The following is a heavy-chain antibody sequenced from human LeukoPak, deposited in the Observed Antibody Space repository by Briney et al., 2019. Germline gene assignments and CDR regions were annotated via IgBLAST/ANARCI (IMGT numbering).Heavy chain of an antibody. CDR2: ISGSGGST. V-gene: IGHV3-23*01. J-gene: IGHJ4*02. CDR3: AKDQKSIAATGYDY. CDR1: GFTFANYA. Sequence: GGSLRLSCAASGFTFANYAMSWVRQGPGRGLEWVSTISGSGGSTYYADSVKGRFTISRDNSKNTLFLQMNSLRADDTAVYFCAKDQKSIAATGYDYWGQGTLVTVSS. D-gene: IGHD6-13*01.